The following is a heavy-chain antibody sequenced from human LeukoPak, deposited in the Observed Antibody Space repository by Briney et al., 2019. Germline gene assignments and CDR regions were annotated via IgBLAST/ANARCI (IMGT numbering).Heavy chain of an antibody. CDR3: AKEGYDFWSGYPTAGYFDY. V-gene: IGHV3-23*01. D-gene: IGHD3-3*01. CDR2: ISGSGGST. J-gene: IGHJ4*02. CDR1: GSTFSSYA. Sequence: PGGSLRLSCAASGSTFSSYAMSWVRQAPGKGLEWVSAISGSGGSTYYADSVKGRFTISRDNSKNTLYLQMNSLRAEDTAVYYCAKEGYDFWSGYPTAGYFDYWGQGTLVTVSS.